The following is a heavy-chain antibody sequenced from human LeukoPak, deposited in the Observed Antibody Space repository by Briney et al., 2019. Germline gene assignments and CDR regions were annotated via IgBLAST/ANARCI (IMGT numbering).Heavy chain of an antibody. V-gene: IGHV4-61*01. CDR2: IYYSGST. Sequence: SETLSLTCTVSGGSIRSSYYYWSWIRQPPGKGLEWIGYIYYSGSTNYNPSLKSRVTISVDTSKNQFSLKLSSVTAADTAVYYCARGYYDFWSGYYTGWYFDLWGRGTLVTVSS. CDR3: ARGYYDFWSGYYTGWYFDL. J-gene: IGHJ2*01. D-gene: IGHD3-3*01. CDR1: GGSIRSSYYY.